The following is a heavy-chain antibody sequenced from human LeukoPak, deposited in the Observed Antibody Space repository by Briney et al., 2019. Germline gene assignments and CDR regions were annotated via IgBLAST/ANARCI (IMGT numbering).Heavy chain of an antibody. CDR1: GFTFSTYN. CDR3: ATSGNYYLEY. J-gene: IGHJ4*02. Sequence: GGSLRLSCAASGFTFSTYNMNWVRQAPGEGLGWVSHITSSSSNISYADSVKGRFTISRDNAKNALYLQMNSLRDEDTAVYSCATSGNYYLEYWGQGTLVTVSS. CDR2: ITSSSSNI. D-gene: IGHD1-26*01. V-gene: IGHV3-48*02.